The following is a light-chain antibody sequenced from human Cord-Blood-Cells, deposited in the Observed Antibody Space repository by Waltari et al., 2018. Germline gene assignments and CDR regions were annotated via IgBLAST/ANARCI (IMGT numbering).Light chain of an antibody. CDR1: QSVSSY. Sequence: EIVLTQSPATLSLSPGARATLSCRASQSVSSYLAWYQHKPGQAPRLPIYDASNRATGIPTRFSGSGSGTDFTLTISSLEPEDFAVYYCQQRSNWLWTFGQGTKVEIK. J-gene: IGKJ1*01. V-gene: IGKV3-11*01. CDR2: DAS. CDR3: QQRSNWLWT.